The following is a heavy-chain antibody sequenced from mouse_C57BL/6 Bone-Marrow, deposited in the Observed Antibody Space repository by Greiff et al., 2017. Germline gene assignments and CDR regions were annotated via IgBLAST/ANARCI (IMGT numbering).Heavy chain of an antibody. Sequence: QVQLQQPGAELVKPGASVKLSCKASGYTFTSYWMQWVKQRPGQGLEWIGEIDPSDSYPNYNQKFKGKATLTVDTSSSTAYMQLSSLTSEDSAVYYCARSDRGFAYWGQGTLVTVSA. V-gene: IGHV1-50*01. CDR1: GYTFTSYW. J-gene: IGHJ3*01. CDR3: ARSDRGFAY. CDR2: IDPSDSYP.